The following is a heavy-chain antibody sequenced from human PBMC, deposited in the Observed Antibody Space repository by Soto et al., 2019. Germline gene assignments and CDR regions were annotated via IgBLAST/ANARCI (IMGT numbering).Heavy chain of an antibody. J-gene: IGHJ4*02. CDR2: IYYSGST. CDR1: GGSISSYY. Sequence: SETLSLTCTASGGSISSYYWSWIRPPPGKGLEWIGYIYYSGSTNYNSSLKSRVTISVDTSKNQLSLKLSSVAAADTAVYYCARATYYYDSSGYYGYYFDYWGQGTLVTVSS. D-gene: IGHD3-22*01. V-gene: IGHV4-59*01. CDR3: ARATYYYDSSGYYGYYFDY.